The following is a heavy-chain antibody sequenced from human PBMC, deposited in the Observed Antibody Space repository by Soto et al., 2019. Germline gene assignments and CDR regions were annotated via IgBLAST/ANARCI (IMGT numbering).Heavy chain of an antibody. CDR2: INAGNGNT. D-gene: IGHD7-27*01. J-gene: IGHJ3*02. CDR1: GYTFTSYA. V-gene: IGHV1-3*01. Sequence: ASVKVSCKASGYTFTSYAMHWVRQAPGQRLEWMGWINAGNGNTKYSQKFQGRVTITRETSASTAYMELSSLRSEDTAVYYCARDPTLTGDAFDIWGQGTMVTVSS. CDR3: ARDPTLTGDAFDI.